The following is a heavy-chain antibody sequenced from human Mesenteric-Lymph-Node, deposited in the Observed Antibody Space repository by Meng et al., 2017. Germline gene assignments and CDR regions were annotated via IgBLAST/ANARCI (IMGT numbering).Heavy chain of an antibody. Sequence: QVQRGESGGGVVQPGRALRRACGASGFTFRSYGMHWVRQAPGKGLEWVAVIWSDGSNRYYADSVKGRFAISRDISKNTLILQMNSLRAEDTAVYYCARGYYGGNSDFDYWGQGTLVTVSS. CDR3: ARGYYGGNSDFDY. CDR2: IWSDGSNR. V-gene: IGHV3-33*01. D-gene: IGHD4-23*01. J-gene: IGHJ4*02. CDR1: GFTFRSYG.